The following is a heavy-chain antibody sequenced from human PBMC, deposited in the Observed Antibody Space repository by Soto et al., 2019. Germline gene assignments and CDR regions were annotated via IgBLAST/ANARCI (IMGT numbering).Heavy chain of an antibody. CDR2: IYYSGST. CDR1: GDSISRSGYY. CDR3: ARDRSNYWFDP. D-gene: IGHD4-4*01. Sequence: PSETLSLTCTVSGDSISRSGYYWSWIRQHPGKGLEWIGYIYYSGSTYYNPSLKSRVIISQDTSKNQFSLKLSSVTAADTAVYYCARDRSNYWFDPWGQGTLVTVSS. J-gene: IGHJ5*02. V-gene: IGHV4-31*03.